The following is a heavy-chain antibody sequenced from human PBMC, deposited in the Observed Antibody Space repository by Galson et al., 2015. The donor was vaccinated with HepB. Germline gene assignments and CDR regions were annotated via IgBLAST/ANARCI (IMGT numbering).Heavy chain of an antibody. J-gene: IGHJ2*01. Sequence: QSGAEVKKPGESLKISCRGSGYNFPTYWIAWVRQMPGKGLEWMGIIYPADSNIRYSPSFQGQVTISADKSINTAYLRWSSLKASDTAIYYCARSFLFRGGYFDLWGRGTPVTVSS. CDR2: IYPADSNI. CDR3: ARSFLFRGGYFDL. D-gene: IGHD2-21*01. V-gene: IGHV5-51*01. CDR1: GYNFPTYW.